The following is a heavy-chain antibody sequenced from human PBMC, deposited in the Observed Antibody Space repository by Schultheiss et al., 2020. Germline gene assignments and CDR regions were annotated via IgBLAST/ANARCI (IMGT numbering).Heavy chain of an antibody. CDR3: ASLRLGEQPGDMDV. CDR1: GFTFSSYG. V-gene: IGHV3-30*03. J-gene: IGHJ6*02. D-gene: IGHD3-16*01. Sequence: GESLKISCAASGFTFSSYGMHWVRQAPGKGLEWVAVISYDGSNKYYADSVKGRFTISRDNSKNTLYLQMNSLRAEDTAVYYCASLRLGEQPGDMDVWGQGPTVTVSS. CDR2: ISYDGSNK.